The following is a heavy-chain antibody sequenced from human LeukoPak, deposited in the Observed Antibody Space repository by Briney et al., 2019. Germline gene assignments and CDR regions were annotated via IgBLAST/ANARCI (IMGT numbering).Heavy chain of an antibody. CDR2: ISPSSSYI. CDR3: AREGGYCSGGSCRFFDY. D-gene: IGHD2-15*01. CDR1: GFTFSSSS. J-gene: IGHJ4*02. V-gene: IGHV3-21*06. Sequence: GGSLRLSCAASGFTFSSSSMNWVRQPPGKGLEFVSSISPSSSYIYYADSVKGRFTISRDDAKNSLFLQMNSLRAEDTAVYYCAREGGYCSGGSCRFFDYWGQGTLVTVSS.